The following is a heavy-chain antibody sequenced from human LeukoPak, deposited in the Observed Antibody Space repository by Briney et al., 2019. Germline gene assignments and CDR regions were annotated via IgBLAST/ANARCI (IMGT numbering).Heavy chain of an antibody. CDR3: ARTLYSSGWYGGALQGPSFDY. CDR1: GYTFTGYY. Sequence: ASVKVSCKASGYTFTGYYMHWVRQAPGQGLEWMGWINPNSGGTNYAQKSQGRVTMTRDTSISTAYMELSRLRSDDTAVYYCARTLYSSGWYGGALQGPSFDYWGQGTLVTVSS. J-gene: IGHJ4*02. V-gene: IGHV1-2*02. D-gene: IGHD6-19*01. CDR2: INPNSGGT.